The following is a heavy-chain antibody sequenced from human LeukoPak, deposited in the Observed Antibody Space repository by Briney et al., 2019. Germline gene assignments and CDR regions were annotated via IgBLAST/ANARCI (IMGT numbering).Heavy chain of an antibody. CDR1: GGSSSGYY. CDR2: INHSGST. D-gene: IGHD3-22*01. J-gene: IGHJ4*02. CDR3: ASEYYYDSSGYYPRRLDY. V-gene: IGHV4-34*01. Sequence: SETLSLTCAVYGGSSSGYYWSWIRQPPGKGLEWIGEINHSGSTNYNPSLKSRVTISVDTSKNQFSLKLSSVTAADTAVYYCASEYYYDSSGYYPRRLDYWGQGTLVTVSS.